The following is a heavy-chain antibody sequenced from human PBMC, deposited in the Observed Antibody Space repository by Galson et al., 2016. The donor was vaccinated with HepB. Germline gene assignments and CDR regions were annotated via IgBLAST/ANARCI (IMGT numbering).Heavy chain of an antibody. D-gene: IGHD1-14*01. V-gene: IGHV1-69*13. CDR1: GGTFSIYV. Sequence: SVKVSCKASGGTFSIYVINWVRQAPGQGLEWMGGIIPIFSTGNYAQKFQGRVTITADESTSTAYMELSSLRSEDTAIYYCARTITGTTYYYYSYGMDVWGQGTTVTVSS. J-gene: IGHJ6*02. CDR2: IIPIFSTG. CDR3: ARTITGTTYYYYSYGMDV.